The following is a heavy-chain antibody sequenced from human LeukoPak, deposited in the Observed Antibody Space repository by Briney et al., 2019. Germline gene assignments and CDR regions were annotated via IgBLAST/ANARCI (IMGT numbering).Heavy chain of an antibody. CDR2: IYPGDSDT. CDR3: ASPHCSSTSCYSGYFQH. V-gene: IGHV5-51*01. CDR1: GYSFTSYW. D-gene: IGHD2-2*02. J-gene: IGHJ1*01. Sequence: GESLKISCKGSGYSFTSYWIGWVRQMPGKGLEWMGIIYPGDSDTRYSPSFQGQVTISADRSISTAYLQWSSLKASDTAMYYCASPHCSSTSCYSGYFQHWGRGTLVTVSS.